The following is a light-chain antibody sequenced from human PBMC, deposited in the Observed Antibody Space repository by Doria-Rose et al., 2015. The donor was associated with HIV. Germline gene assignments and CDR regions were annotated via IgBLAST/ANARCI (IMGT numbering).Light chain of an antibody. J-gene: IGKJ1*01. Sequence: TQSSGTLSLSPGERATLSCRASQSVSANYLAWYQQRPGQSPRLLIYGASSRATDIPDRFSGSGSGTDFTLTISLLEPEDFAVYYCHQYASSRTFGQGTKVEIK. CDR2: GAS. CDR1: QSVSANY. V-gene: IGKV3-20*01. CDR3: HQYASSRT.